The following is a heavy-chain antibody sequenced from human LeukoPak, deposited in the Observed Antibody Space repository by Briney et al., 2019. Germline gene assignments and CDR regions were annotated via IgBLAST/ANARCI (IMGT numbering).Heavy chain of an antibody. J-gene: IGHJ4*02. CDR2: INPKSGGT. CDR3: ARDLNPSFH. V-gene: IGHV1-2*02. CDR1: GYTFTGYC. Sequence: ASVKISCKASGYTFTGYCMHWVRQAPGQALEWMGWINPKSGGTNYAQKLQGRVTMTTDTSTSTAYMELRSLRSDDTAVYYCARDLNPSFHWGQGTLVTVSS. D-gene: IGHD2-21*01.